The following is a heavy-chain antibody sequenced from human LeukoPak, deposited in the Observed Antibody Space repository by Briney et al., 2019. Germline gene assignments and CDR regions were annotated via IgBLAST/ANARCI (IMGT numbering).Heavy chain of an antibody. Sequence: SETLSLTCTVSSGSISSTTYYWAWIRQPPGKGLEWIGSIYYNGDTYYNPSLKSRVIISADTSKNQFSLKLTSVTAADTAAYYCARGPNTAGNYRAFDLWGQGTRVTVSS. CDR2: IYYNGDT. D-gene: IGHD4-11*01. J-gene: IGHJ3*01. CDR3: ARGPNTAGNYRAFDL. V-gene: IGHV4-39*07. CDR1: SGSISSTTYY.